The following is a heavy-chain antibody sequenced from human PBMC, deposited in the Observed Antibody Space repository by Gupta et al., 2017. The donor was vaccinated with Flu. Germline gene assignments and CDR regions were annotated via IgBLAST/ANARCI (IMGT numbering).Heavy chain of an antibody. V-gene: IGHV3-48*04. D-gene: IGHD3-10*01. CDR3: ARANLWPEAFDL. Sequence: QAPGMGPEWILYVNGGSTMTYHTAFVRGRFTISRDNAKYLLYLKMNNLGAEDTAIYYCARANLWPEAFDLWGRGTMVTVS. CDR2: VNGGSTMT. J-gene: IGHJ3*01.